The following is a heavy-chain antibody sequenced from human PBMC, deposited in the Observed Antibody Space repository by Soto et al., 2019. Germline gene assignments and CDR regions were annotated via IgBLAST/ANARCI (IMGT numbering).Heavy chain of an antibody. Sequence: PSETLSLTCTVSGVSISSGGYYWGWIRQHPGKGLEWIGNIYYSGRTYYNPSLKSRLLMSVDTSKNHFSLNLNSVTAADTAMYFCASVVGGESEYYFDYWGQGVLVTVSS. CDR2: IYYSGRT. CDR1: GVSISSGGYY. CDR3: ASVVGGESEYYFDY. J-gene: IGHJ4*02. D-gene: IGHD2-21*01. V-gene: IGHV4-31*03.